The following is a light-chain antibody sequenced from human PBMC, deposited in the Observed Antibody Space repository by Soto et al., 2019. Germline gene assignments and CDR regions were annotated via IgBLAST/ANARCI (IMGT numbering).Light chain of an antibody. Sequence: DIQMTQSQSSLSASVGDSVTITCRASQSISTYLNWYQQKPGQAHKLLIYVASHLQSGVPSRFSGSGSGPDFTLTISGLQPEDCATYYCQQRYDTPAITFGQGTRLEMK. CDR3: QQRYDTPAIT. CDR2: VAS. V-gene: IGKV1-39*01. J-gene: IGKJ5*01. CDR1: QSISTY.